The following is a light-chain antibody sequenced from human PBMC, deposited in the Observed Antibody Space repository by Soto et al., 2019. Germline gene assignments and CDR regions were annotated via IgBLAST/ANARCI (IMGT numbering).Light chain of an antibody. J-gene: IGLJ2*01. CDR3: AAWDDSLSGPNVV. V-gene: IGLV1-47*01. Sequence: QSVLTQPPSASGTPRQRVTISCSGSSSNIGSNYVYWYQQLPGTAPKLLIYRNNQRPSGVPDRFSGSKSGTSASLAISGLRSEDEADYYCAAWDDSLSGPNVVFGGGTKLTVL. CDR1: SSNIGSNY. CDR2: RNN.